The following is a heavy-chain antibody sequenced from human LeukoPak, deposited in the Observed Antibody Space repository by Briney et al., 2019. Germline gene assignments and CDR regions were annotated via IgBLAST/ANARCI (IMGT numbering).Heavy chain of an antibody. V-gene: IGHV3-21*01. CDR1: GFTFSSYS. D-gene: IGHD6-13*01. CDR3: ARVSAAAGPRFRNLDY. CDR2: ISSSSSYI. Sequence: PGGSPRLSCAASGFTFSSYSMNWVRQAPGKGLEWVSSISSSSSYIYYADSVKGRFTISRDNAKNSLYLQMNSLRAEDTAVYYCARVSAAAGPRFRNLDYWGQGTLVTVSS. J-gene: IGHJ4*02.